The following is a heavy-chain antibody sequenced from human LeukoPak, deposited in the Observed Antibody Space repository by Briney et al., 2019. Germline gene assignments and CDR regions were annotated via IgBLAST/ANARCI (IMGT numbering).Heavy chain of an antibody. D-gene: IGHD1-26*01. V-gene: IGHV4-59*08. CDR2: FSYRGTH. CDR3: SRHLNSGCDF. CDR1: GDSLNNYY. J-gene: IGHJ4*02. Sequence: PPETLSLTCSVSGDSLNNYYWSWTRQPPGKGLEWIGYFSYRGTHDYNPSLKSPVPISADTSKNQSSLRMSPMTAADPALYYCSRHLNSGCDFWGQGTLVTVSS.